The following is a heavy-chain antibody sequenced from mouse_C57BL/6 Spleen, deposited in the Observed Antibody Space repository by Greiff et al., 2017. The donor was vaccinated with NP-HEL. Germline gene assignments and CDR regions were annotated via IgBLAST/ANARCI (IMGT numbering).Heavy chain of an antibody. Sequence: VQLQQSGPELVKPGASVKISCKASGYAFSSSWMNWVKQRPGKGLEWIGRIYPGDGDTNYNGKFKGKATLTADKSSSTAYMQLSSLTSKDSAVYFCASGGNYYAMDYWGQGTSVTVSS. J-gene: IGHJ4*01. CDR2: IYPGDGDT. CDR3: ASGGNYYAMDY. V-gene: IGHV1-82*01. CDR1: GYAFSSSW.